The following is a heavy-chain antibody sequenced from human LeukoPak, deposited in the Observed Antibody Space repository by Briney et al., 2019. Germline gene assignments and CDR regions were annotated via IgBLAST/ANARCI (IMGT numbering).Heavy chain of an antibody. CDR3: ARGEARRSYYYYYYMDV. Sequence: PSETLSLTCTVSGGSISSYYWSWIRQPPGKGLEWIGYIYYSGSTNYNPSLKSRVTISVDTSKNQFSLKLSSATAADTAVYYCARGEARRSYYYYYYMDVWGKGTTVTVSS. D-gene: IGHD1-26*01. CDR2: IYYSGST. J-gene: IGHJ6*03. V-gene: IGHV4-59*01. CDR1: GGSISSYY.